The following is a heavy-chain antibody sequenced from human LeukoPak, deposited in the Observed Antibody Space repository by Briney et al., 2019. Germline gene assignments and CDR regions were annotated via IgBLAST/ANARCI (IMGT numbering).Heavy chain of an antibody. CDR3: TRQSAVAGYFDY. CDR2: IRSKANSYAT. CDR1: GFTFSGSA. Sequence: GGSLRLSCAASGFTFSGSAMEWVRQASGKGLEWVGRIRSKANSYATAYAASVKGRFTISRDDSKNTACLQMNSLKTDGTAVYYCTRQSAVAGYFDYWGQGTLVTVSS. J-gene: IGHJ4*02. V-gene: IGHV3-73*01. D-gene: IGHD6-19*01.